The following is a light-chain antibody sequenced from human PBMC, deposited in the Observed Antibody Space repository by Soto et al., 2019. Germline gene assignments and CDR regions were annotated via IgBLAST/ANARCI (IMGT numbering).Light chain of an antibody. Sequence: EIVLTHSPATLSLSPVEIDTLSCRASQSVSSYLAWYQQKPGQAPRLLIYDASNRATGIPARFSGSGSGTDFTLTISSLEPEDFAVYYCQQRSNWPPITFGQGTRLEIK. CDR1: QSVSSY. V-gene: IGKV3-11*01. CDR3: QQRSNWPPIT. J-gene: IGKJ5*01. CDR2: DAS.